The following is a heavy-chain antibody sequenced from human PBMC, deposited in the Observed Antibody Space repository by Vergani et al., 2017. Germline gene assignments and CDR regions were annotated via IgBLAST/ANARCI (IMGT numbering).Heavy chain of an antibody. Sequence: VLLQEPGPGLVKPSETLSLQCSVSGASIDRFYWSWLRQSPGKGLEWIGYVFRYGNVNYNPSFNFRAAIDTSNKQLSLRLSSVTAADTAVYYCATIGYRRWCYYFDYWGQGMLVTVSS. J-gene: IGHJ4*02. CDR1: GASIDRFY. CDR3: ATIGYRRWCYYFDY. V-gene: IGHV4-59*01. CDR2: VFRYGNV. D-gene: IGHD4/OR15-4a*01.